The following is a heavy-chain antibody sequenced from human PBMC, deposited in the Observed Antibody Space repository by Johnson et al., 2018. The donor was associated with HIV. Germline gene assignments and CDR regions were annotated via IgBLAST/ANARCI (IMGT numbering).Heavy chain of an antibody. CDR1: GFTFSNYG. J-gene: IGHJ3*02. Sequence: VQLVESGGGVVQPGRSLRLSCAASGFTFSNYGMAWVRHAPGKGLEWVTVISFSGVKKYYADSVKGRFTISRDNSKGTLYLQMDGLRPDDTALNYCARACRDGYTCDVFDIWGQGTLVTVSS. D-gene: IGHD5-24*01. CDR2: ISFSGVKK. V-gene: IGHV3-30*03. CDR3: ARACRDGYTCDVFDI.